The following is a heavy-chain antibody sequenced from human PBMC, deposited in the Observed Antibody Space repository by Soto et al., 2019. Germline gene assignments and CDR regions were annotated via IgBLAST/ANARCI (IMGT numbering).Heavy chain of an antibody. CDR1: GFTFSNAW. CDR3: TKDHLTTGITRAPGFDP. Sequence: GGSLRLSCAASGFTFSNAWMSWVRQAPGKGLEWVGRIKSKTDGGTTDYAAPGKGRFTITRDDSKNTLYLQMNSLKTEDTAVYYCTKDHLTTGITRAPGFDPWGQGTLVTVSS. V-gene: IGHV3-15*01. J-gene: IGHJ5*02. D-gene: IGHD1-1*01. CDR2: IKSKTDGGTT.